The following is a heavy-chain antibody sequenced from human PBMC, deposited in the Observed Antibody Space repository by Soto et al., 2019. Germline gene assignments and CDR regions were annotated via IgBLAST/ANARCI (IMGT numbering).Heavy chain of an antibody. Sequence: GGSLRLSCAASGFIFSSYAMHWVRQAPGKGLEYVSAISSNGGSTYYADSVKGRFTISRDNSKNTLYLQMGSLRAEDMAVYYCARASTVTGHFDYWGQGTLVTVSS. V-gene: IGHV3-64*02. D-gene: IGHD4-17*01. CDR2: ISSNGGST. J-gene: IGHJ4*02. CDR3: ARASTVTGHFDY. CDR1: GFIFSSYA.